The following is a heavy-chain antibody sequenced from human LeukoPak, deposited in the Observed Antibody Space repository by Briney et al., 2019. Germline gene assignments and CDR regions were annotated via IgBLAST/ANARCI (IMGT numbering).Heavy chain of an antibody. J-gene: IGHJ4*02. CDR3: ARGSYSSSGGYYFDY. Sequence: GGSLRLSCAASGFTFSSYAMHWVRQAPGKGLEWVALISYDGSNQYYADSVKGRFTIPRDNSKNTLYLQMNSLRAEDTAVYYCARGSYSSSGGYYFDYWGQGTLVTVSS. D-gene: IGHD6-13*01. CDR1: GFTFSSYA. V-gene: IGHV3-30-3*01. CDR2: ISYDGSNQ.